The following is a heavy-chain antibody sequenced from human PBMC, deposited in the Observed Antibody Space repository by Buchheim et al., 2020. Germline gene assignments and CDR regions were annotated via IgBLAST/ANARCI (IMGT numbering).Heavy chain of an antibody. CDR3: AREAYYGSGSNSTLNAFNI. CDR1: GFTFSSYA. CDR2: ISYDGSNK. D-gene: IGHD3-10*01. Sequence: QVQLVESGGGVVQPGRSLRLSCAASGFTFSSYAMHWVRQAPGKGLEWVAVISYDGSNKYYADSVKGRFTISRDNSKNTLYLQMNSVRAEDTAVYYCAREAYYGSGSNSTLNAFNIWGQGT. J-gene: IGHJ3*02. V-gene: IGHV3-30-3*01.